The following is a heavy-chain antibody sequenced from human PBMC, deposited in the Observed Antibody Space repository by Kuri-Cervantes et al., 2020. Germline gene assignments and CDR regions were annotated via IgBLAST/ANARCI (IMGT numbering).Heavy chain of an antibody. CDR1: GFTFSSYA. CDR2: ISYDGSNK. CDR3: ARRGSGWSFDY. D-gene: IGHD6-19*01. V-gene: IGHV3-30-3*01. Sequence: GGSLRLSCAASGFTFSSYAMHWVRQAPGKGLEWVAVISYDGSNKYYADSVKGRFTISRDTAKTSLYLQMNSLRAEDTAVYYCARRGSGWSFDYWGQGTLVTVSS. J-gene: IGHJ4*02.